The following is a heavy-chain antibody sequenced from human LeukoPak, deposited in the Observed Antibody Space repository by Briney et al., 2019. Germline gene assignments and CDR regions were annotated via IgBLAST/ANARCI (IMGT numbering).Heavy chain of an antibody. CDR3: ARAGGSGSSPRNWFDP. V-gene: IGHV3-23*01. Sequence: GGSLRLSCAASGFTFSSYAMSWVRQAPGKGLEWVSAISGSGGSTYYADSVKGRFTISRDNAKNSLYLQMNSLRAEDTAVYYCARAGGSGSSPRNWFDPWGQGTLVTVSS. J-gene: IGHJ5*02. D-gene: IGHD3-10*01. CDR1: GFTFSSYA. CDR2: ISGSGGST.